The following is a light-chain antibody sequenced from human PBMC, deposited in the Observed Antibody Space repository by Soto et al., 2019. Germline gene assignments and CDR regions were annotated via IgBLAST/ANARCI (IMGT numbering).Light chain of an antibody. CDR2: AAS. V-gene: IGKV1-8*01. J-gene: IGKJ5*01. Sequence: AIRITQSPSSLSAPTGDRVTITCRASQGISSYLAWYQQKPGKAPKLLIYAASTLQSGVPSRFSGSGSGTDFTLTISCLQSEDFATYYCQQYYSYATFGQGTRLEIK. CDR3: QQYYSYAT. CDR1: QGISSY.